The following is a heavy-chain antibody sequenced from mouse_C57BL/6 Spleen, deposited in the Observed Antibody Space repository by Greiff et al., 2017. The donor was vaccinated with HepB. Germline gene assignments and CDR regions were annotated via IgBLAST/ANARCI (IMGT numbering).Heavy chain of an antibody. CDR1: GYSFTGYY. CDR3: ARGGRKNFDY. Sequence: EVKLLESGPELVKPGASVKISCKASGYSFTGYYVNWVKQSPEKSLEWIGEINPSTGGTTYNQKFKAKATLTVDKSSSTAYMQLKSLTSEDSAVYYCARGGRKNFDYWGQGTTLTVSS. CDR2: INPSTGGT. D-gene: IGHD3-3*01. J-gene: IGHJ2*01. V-gene: IGHV1-42*01.